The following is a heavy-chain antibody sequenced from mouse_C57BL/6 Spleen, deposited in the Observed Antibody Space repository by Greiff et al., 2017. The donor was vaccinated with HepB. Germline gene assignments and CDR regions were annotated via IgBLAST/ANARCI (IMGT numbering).Heavy chain of an antibody. CDR1: GYTFTSYW. J-gene: IGHJ2*01. V-gene: IGHV1-59*01. D-gene: IGHD4-1*01. CDR3: ARRTLNWDGWGYFDY. Sequence: QVQLQQPGAELVRPGASVKLSCKASGYTFTSYWMHWVKQRPGQGLEWIGVIDPSDSYTNYNQKFKGKATLTVDTSSSTAYMQLSSLTSEDSAVYYCARRTLNWDGWGYFDYWGQGTTLTVSS. CDR2: IDPSDSYT.